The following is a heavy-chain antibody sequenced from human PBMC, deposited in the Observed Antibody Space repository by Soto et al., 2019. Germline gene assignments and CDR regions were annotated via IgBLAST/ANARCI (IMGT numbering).Heavy chain of an antibody. CDR3: KKDPGPLGGGYYPNWFDP. V-gene: IGHV3-30*18. D-gene: IGHD3-22*01. J-gene: IGHJ5*02. CDR1: GFTFSSYG. CDR2: ISYDGSNK. Sequence: GGSLRLSCAASGFTFSSYGMHWVRQAPGKGLEWVAVISYDGSNKYYADSVKGRFTISRDNSKNTLYLQMNSLRAEDTAVYYCKKDPGPLGGGYYPNWFDPWGQGTLVTVSS.